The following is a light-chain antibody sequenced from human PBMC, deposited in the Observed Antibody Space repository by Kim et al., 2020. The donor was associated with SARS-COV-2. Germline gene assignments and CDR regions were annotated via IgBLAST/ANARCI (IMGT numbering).Light chain of an antibody. J-gene: IGKJ1*01. CDR2: GAS. V-gene: IGKV3-15*01. Sequence: IVLTQSPAALTVSPGERATLSCRASQSIANNLVWYQQKPGQAPRLLIYGASIRVPGIPERFSGSGSGTEFTLTISSLQSEDFAVYYCQQYHNWETFGPGTKVDIK. CDR1: QSIANN. CDR3: QQYHNWET.